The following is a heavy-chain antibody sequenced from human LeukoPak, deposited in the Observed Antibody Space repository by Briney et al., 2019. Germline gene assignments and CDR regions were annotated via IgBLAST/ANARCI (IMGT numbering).Heavy chain of an antibody. V-gene: IGHV3-53*01. D-gene: IGHD3-3*01. CDR2: IYSDGRT. J-gene: IGHJ6*02. Sequence: PGGSLRLSCVASGFTVSSNYMSWVRQAPGKGLEWVSVIYSDGRTYYADSVKGRFTISRDNFKNTLYLQMNSLRAEDTAVYYCARDRVTIFGVVDSMGVWGQGTTVTVSS. CDR3: ARDRVTIFGVVDSMGV. CDR1: GFTVSSNY.